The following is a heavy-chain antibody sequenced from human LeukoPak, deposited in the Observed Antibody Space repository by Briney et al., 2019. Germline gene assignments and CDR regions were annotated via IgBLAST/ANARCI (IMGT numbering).Heavy chain of an antibody. J-gene: IGHJ3*02. CDR2: TYYKSKWHN. Sequence: QTLSLTCAISGYGLSVYRDVWNWVTQSPSRGLEWLGRTYYKSKWHNDYAVSVKSRITISPDTSKDQFSLHLNSVTPEDTAVYYCARDADWGYDAYDIWGQGTMVTVSS. CDR1: GYGLSVYRDV. CDR3: ARDADWGYDAYDI. V-gene: IGHV6-1*01. D-gene: IGHD7-27*01.